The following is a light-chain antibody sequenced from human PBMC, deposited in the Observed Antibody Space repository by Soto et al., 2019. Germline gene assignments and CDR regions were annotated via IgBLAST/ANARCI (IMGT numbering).Light chain of an antibody. CDR2: GAS. J-gene: IGKJ5*01. Sequence: EIGMTQSPATLSVSPGERVTLSCRASQSVSSRLAWYQQKPGQSPRLLIYGASSRATGIPVRFSGSGSGTEFTLTISSLQSEDFAVYYCQQYNNWPFITFGQGTRLEIK. V-gene: IGKV3-15*01. CDR1: QSVSSR. CDR3: QQYNNWPFIT.